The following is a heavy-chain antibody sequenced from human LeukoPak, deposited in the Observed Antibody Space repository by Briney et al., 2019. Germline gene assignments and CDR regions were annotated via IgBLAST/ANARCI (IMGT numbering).Heavy chain of an antibody. V-gene: IGHV4-4*07. J-gene: IGHJ4*02. CDR1: VVSMNGYY. D-gene: IGHD5-24*01. Sequence: SETLSLTCSVSVVSMNGYYWSWLRQSAGNRLEWIGHVDSSGNTNYNPSLESRVTMSVDTSKKQFSLKLTSVTAADMAVYYCARGDGEVDPWSWGQGTLVTVSS. CDR2: VDSSGNT. CDR3: ARGDGEVDPWS.